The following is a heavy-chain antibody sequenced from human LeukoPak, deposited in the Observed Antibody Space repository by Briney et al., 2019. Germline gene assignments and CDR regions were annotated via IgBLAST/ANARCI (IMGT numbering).Heavy chain of an antibody. V-gene: IGHV1-8*01. CDR1: GYILTSYD. CDR2: MNPNSGNT. Sequence: ASVKVSCPASGYILTSYDINCVRQATGQGLEWMGWMNPNSGNTGYAQKFQGRVTMTRNTSISTAYMELSSLRSEDTAVYYCARGRGTELFDYWGQGTLVTVSS. CDR3: ARGRGTELFDY. J-gene: IGHJ4*02. D-gene: IGHD1-26*01.